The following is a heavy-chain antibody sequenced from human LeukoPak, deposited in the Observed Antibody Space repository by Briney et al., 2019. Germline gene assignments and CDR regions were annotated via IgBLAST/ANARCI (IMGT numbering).Heavy chain of an antibody. Sequence: GASVKISCTASGGTFSSYAISWVRQAPGQGLEWMGRIIPIYGIANYAQKFQGRVTITADKSTSTAYMEMSSLRYEDTAVYYCAVGDTAMVTAHAPFDYWGQGTMVTVSS. CDR3: AVGDTAMVTAHAPFDY. D-gene: IGHD5-18*01. CDR1: GGTFSSYA. CDR2: IIPIYGIA. J-gene: IGHJ4*02. V-gene: IGHV1-69*04.